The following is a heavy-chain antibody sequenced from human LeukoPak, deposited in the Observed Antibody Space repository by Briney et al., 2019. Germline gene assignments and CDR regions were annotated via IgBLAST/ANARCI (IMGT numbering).Heavy chain of an antibody. CDR3: ARVRGMFCSTTNCEYYFDY. J-gene: IGHJ4*02. CDR2: MNPNSGNT. D-gene: IGHD2-2*01. CDR1: GYSFTSND. Sequence: ASVKVSCKASGYSFTSNDINWVRQATGQGLDWMGWMNPNSGNTGYAQKFQGRVTVTRNTSISTSYMELSSLTSEGTALYYWARVRGMFCSTTNCEYYFDYWGQGTRVTVSS. V-gene: IGHV1-8*01.